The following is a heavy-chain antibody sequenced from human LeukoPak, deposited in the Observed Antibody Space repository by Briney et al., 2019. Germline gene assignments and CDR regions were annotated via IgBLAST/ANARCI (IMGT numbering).Heavy chain of an antibody. CDR2: INPSGGST. V-gene: IGHV1-46*01. Sequence: GASVKVSCKASGYTFTSYYMHWVRQAPGQGPEWMGIINPSGGSTNYAQKFQGRVTMTRDTSTRTVYMELSSLRSEDTAVYYCARELEYGWDYWVQGTLVTVSS. CDR3: ARELEYGWDY. D-gene: IGHD4-17*01. J-gene: IGHJ4*02. CDR1: GYTFTSYY.